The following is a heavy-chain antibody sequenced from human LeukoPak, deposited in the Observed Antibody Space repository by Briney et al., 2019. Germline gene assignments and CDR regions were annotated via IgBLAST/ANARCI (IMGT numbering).Heavy chain of an antibody. V-gene: IGHV4-39*01. CDR3: ARHFFDWFRMKWFDP. Sequence: SETLSLTCTVSGGSISSSSYYWGWILQPLGKGLEWIGSIVYSGSTYYNPSLKSRVTISADTSENQFSLKLSSVTAADTAVYYCARHFFDWFRMKWFDPWGQGTLVTVSS. CDR2: IVYSGST. CDR1: GGSISSSSYY. D-gene: IGHD3-9*01. J-gene: IGHJ5*02.